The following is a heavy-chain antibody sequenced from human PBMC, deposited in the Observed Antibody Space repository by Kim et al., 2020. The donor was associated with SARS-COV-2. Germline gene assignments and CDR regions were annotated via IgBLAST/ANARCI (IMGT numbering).Heavy chain of an antibody. CDR1: GYTFTSYA. D-gene: IGHD3-3*01. CDR3: AREYDFWSAGRYYYYGMDV. CDR2: INAGNGNT. J-gene: IGHJ6*02. V-gene: IGHV1-3*01. Sequence: SVKVSCKASGYTFTSYAMHWVRQAPGQRLEWMGWINAGNGNTKYSQKFQGRVTITRDTSASTAYMELSSLRSEDTAVYYCAREYDFWSAGRYYYYGMDVWGQGTTVTVSS.